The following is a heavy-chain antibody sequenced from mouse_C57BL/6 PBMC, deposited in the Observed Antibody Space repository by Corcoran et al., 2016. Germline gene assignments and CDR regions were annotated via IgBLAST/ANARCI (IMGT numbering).Heavy chain of an antibody. Sequence: EVQLQQSGPELVKPGASVKISCKASGYTFTDYYMNWVKQSHGKSLEWIGDINPNNGGTSYNQKFKGKATLTVDKSSSTAYMELRSLTSEDSAVYYCARRRLGIYDYDWYFDVWGTGTTVTVSS. CDR3: ARRRLGIYDYDWYFDV. CDR1: GYTFTDYY. D-gene: IGHD2-4*01. J-gene: IGHJ1*03. V-gene: IGHV1-26*01. CDR2: INPNNGGT.